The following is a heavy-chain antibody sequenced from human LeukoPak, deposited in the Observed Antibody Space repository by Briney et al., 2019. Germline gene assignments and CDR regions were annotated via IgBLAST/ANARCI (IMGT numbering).Heavy chain of an antibody. CDR1: GFILSDYW. Sequence: GGSLRLSCAASGFILSDYWMSWVRQAPGKGLEWVANIKQDGSEMFYVDSVKGRFTISRDNAKNSLYLQLNSLRAEDTAVYYCARDPSSIAARLAFDIWGQGTMVTVS. D-gene: IGHD6-6*01. CDR3: ARDPSSIAARLAFDI. J-gene: IGHJ3*02. CDR2: IKQDGSEM. V-gene: IGHV3-7*01.